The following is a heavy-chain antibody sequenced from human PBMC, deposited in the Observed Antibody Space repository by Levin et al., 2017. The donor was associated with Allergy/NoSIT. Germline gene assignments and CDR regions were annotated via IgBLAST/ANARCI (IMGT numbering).Heavy chain of an antibody. CDR2: ISSSSSYI. D-gene: IGHD6-13*01. CDR1: GFTFSSYS. J-gene: IGHJ4*02. CDR3: ARDGFIAAAGRVNY. Sequence: GGSLRLSCAASGFTFSSYSMNWVRQAPGKGLEWVSSISSSSSYIYYADSVKGRFTISRDNAKNSLYLQMNSLRAEDTAVYYCARDGFIAAAGRVNYWGQGTLVTVSS. V-gene: IGHV3-21*01.